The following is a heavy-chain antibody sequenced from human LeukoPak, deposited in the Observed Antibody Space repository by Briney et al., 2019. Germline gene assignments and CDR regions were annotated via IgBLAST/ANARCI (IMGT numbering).Heavy chain of an antibody. Sequence: SQTLSLTCTVSGGSISSGDYYWSWIRQPPGKGLEWIGYIYYSGSTYYNPSLKSRVTISVDTSKNQFSLKLSSVTAADTAVYYCARSGYDSQDYFDYGGQGTLVTVSS. CDR3: ARSGYDSQDYFDY. V-gene: IGHV4-30-4*01. CDR2: IYYSGST. D-gene: IGHD3-3*01. J-gene: IGHJ4*02. CDR1: GGSISSGDYY.